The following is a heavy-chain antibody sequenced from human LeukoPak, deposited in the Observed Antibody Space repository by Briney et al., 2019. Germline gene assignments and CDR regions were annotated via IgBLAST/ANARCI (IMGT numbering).Heavy chain of an antibody. CDR1: GSSFTSYW. Sequence: GESLKISCKGSGSSFTSYWIGWVRPMPGKGLEWMGIIYPGDSDTRYSPSFQGQVTISADKSISTACLQWSSLKASDTAMYYCARQSASLGSYYFDYWDQGTLVTVSS. CDR2: IYPGDSDT. D-gene: IGHD7-27*01. V-gene: IGHV5-51*01. CDR3: ARQSASLGSYYFDY. J-gene: IGHJ4*02.